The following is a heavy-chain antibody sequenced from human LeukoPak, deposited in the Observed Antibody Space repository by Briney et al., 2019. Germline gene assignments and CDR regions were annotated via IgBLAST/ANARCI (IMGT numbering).Heavy chain of an antibody. D-gene: IGHD1-26*01. CDR1: GFTFSNYG. J-gene: IGHJ4*02. V-gene: IGHV3-48*02. Sequence: GGSLRLSCAASGFTFSNYGMNWVRQAPGKGLEWVSSIISTGTTIYYADSVKGRFTISRDNAKNSLFLQMNSLRDEDTAVYYCARSASSDYWGQGTLVTVSS. CDR2: IISTGTTI. CDR3: ARSASSDY.